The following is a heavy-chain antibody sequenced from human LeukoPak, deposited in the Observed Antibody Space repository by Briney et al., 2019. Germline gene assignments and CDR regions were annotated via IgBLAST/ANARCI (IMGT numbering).Heavy chain of an antibody. V-gene: IGHV1-8*03. D-gene: IGHD2-2*01. Sequence: ASVKVSCKASGYTFTSYDINWVRQATGQGLEWMGWMNPNSGNTGYAQKFQGRVTITRNTSISTAYMELSSLRSEDTAVYYCARDKSFCSSTSCDNWFDPWGQGTLVTVSS. CDR1: GYTFTSYD. CDR3: ARDKSFCSSTSCDNWFDP. J-gene: IGHJ5*02. CDR2: MNPNSGNT.